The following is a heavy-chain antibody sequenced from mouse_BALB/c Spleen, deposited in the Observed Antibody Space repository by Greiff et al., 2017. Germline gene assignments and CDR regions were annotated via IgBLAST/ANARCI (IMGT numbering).Heavy chain of an antibody. CDR3: ARNYCGSSSSWFAY. J-gene: IGHJ3*01. Sequence: VMLVESGAELVRPGVSVKISCKGSGYTFTDSAMHWVKQSHAKSLEWIGVISTYYGDASYNQKFKGKATMTVDKSSSTAYMELARLTSEDSAIYYCARNYCGSSSSWFAYWGQGTLVTVSA. D-gene: IGHD1-1*01. CDR1: GYTFTDSA. V-gene: IGHV1S137*01. CDR2: ISTYYGDA.